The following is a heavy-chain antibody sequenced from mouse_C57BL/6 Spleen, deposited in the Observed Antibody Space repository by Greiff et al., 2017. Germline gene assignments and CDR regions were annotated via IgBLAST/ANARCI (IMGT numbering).Heavy chain of an antibody. CDR3: TSPYYGTLFAY. J-gene: IGHJ3*01. V-gene: IGHV14-4*01. D-gene: IGHD2-1*01. CDR1: GFNINDDY. CDR2: IYPGDGDT. Sequence: VQLQQSGAELVRPGASVKMSCTASGFNINDDYMHWVKQRPEKGLEWIGRIYPGDGDTEYASKFQGKATIPADKSSNTAYLQLSSLTSEDTAVYYCTSPYYGTLFAYWGQGTMVTVSA.